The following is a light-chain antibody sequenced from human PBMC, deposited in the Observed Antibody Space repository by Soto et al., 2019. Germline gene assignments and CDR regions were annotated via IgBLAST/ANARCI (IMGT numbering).Light chain of an antibody. J-gene: IGKJ1*01. CDR3: QEFGSSRT. V-gene: IGKV3-20*01. CDR2: GAA. CDR1: QSVSSSY. Sequence: EIVLTQSPGTLSLSPGERATLSCRASQSVSSSYLVWYQQKPGQAPRLLIYGAASRASGIPDRFSGSGSGTDFTLTIIRLEPADFAVYYCQEFGSSRTFGQGTTLQIK.